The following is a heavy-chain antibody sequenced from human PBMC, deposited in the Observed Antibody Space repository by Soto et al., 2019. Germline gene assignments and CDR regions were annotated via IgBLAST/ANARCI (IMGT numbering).Heavy chain of an antibody. J-gene: IGHJ4*02. D-gene: IGHD1-7*01. Sequence: EVQLVESGGGLVQPGGSLRLSFAASGFIFSSYAIHWVRQAPGKGLEYVSAISINGDTTYYANSVKGRFTISRDDSKNTVYLQMGSLRVEDMAVYYCARDRLGITGTNDYWGQGTLVTVSS. V-gene: IGHV3-64*01. CDR3: ARDRLGITGTNDY. CDR1: GFIFSSYA. CDR2: ISINGDTT.